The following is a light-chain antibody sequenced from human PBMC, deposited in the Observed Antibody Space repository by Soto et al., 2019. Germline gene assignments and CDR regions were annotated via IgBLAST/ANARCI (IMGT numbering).Light chain of an antibody. Sequence: QSALTQPASVSGSPGQSIAISCTGTSSDVGAFNYVSWYQQHPGKAPKFMIFDVSSRPSGVSDRFSGSKSGNTASLTISGLQTEDEADYYCASYTTSSTYVFGTVTKVTVL. V-gene: IGLV2-14*03. CDR2: DVS. CDR3: ASYTTSSTYV. J-gene: IGLJ1*01. CDR1: SSDVGAFNY.